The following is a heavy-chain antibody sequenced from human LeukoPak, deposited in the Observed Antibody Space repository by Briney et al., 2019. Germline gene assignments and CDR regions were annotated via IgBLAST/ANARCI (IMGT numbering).Heavy chain of an antibody. CDR1: GFTFSSYA. V-gene: IGHV3-23*01. CDR3: AKGLPLGTMVRPRGAPDAFDI. J-gene: IGHJ3*02. D-gene: IGHD3-10*01. CDR2: ISGSGGST. Sequence: QPGGSLRLSCAASGFTFSSYAMSWVRQAPGKGLEWVSAISGSGGSTYYADSVKGRFTISRDNSKNTLYLQMNSLRAEDTAVYYCAKGLPLGTMVRPRGAPDAFDIWGQGTMVTVSS.